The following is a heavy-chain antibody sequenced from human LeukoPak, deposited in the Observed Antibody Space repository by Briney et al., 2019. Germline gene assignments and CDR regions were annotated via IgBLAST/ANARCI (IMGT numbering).Heavy chain of an antibody. D-gene: IGHD2-21*02. J-gene: IGHJ2*01. CDR2: ISYDGTDK. V-gene: IGHV3-30*04. CDR3: ARDGPSDSDWYFDL. Sequence: PGGSLRLSCAASGFTFSPYAMYWVRQAPGKGLEWVAVISYDGTDKYYADFVKGRFTISRDNSKNTLYLQMNSLGAEDTAVYYCARDGPSDSDWYFDLWGRGTLVTVSS. CDR1: GFTFSPYA.